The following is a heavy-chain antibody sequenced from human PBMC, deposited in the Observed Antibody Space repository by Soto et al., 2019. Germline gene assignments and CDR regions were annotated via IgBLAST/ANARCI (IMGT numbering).Heavy chain of an antibody. CDR3: ARGLVYSGYDYVGYFDY. D-gene: IGHD5-12*01. CDR2: IKQDGSEK. Sequence: GGSLRLSCAASGFTFSSYWMSWVRQAPGKGLEWVANIKQDGSEKYYVDSVKGRFTISRDNAKNSLYLQMNSLRAEDTAVYYCARGLVYSGYDYVGYFDYWGQGTLVTV. CDR1: GFTFSSYW. J-gene: IGHJ4*02. V-gene: IGHV3-7*01.